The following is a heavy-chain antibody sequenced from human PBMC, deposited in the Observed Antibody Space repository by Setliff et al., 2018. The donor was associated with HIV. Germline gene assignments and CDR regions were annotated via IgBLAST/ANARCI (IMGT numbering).Heavy chain of an antibody. Sequence: GPSVKVSCKASRSTFNSHTINWVRQAPGQGLDWMGRIIPILGVANYAQRFQGKVTITADKSISTAYMELSRLRSDDTAVYYCARFGTLGELRAFDYWGQGTLVTVSS. CDR2: IIPILGVA. CDR1: RSTFNSHT. J-gene: IGHJ4*02. CDR3: ARFGTLGELRAFDY. V-gene: IGHV1-69*02. D-gene: IGHD3-16*01.